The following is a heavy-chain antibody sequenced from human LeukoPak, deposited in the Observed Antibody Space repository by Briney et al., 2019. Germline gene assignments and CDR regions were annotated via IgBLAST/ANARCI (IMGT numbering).Heavy chain of an antibody. V-gene: IGHV1-69*13. J-gene: IGHJ4*02. CDR3: ARLRVEWELLGYYFDY. CDR2: IIPIFGTA. Sequence: ASVKVSCKASGGTFSSYAISWVRQAPGQGLEWMGGIIPIFGTANYAQKFRGRVTITADESTSTAYMELSSPRSEDTAVYYCARLRVEWELLGYYFDYWGQGTLVTVSS. CDR1: GGTFSSYA. D-gene: IGHD1-26*01.